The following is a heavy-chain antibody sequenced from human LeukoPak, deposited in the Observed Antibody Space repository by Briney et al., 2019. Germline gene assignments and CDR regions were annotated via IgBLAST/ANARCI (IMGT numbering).Heavy chain of an antibody. CDR1: GGSISSSSYY. D-gene: IGHD6-19*01. J-gene: IGHJ3*02. CDR2: IYYSGST. Sequence: SETLSLTCTVSGGSISSSSYYWGWIRQPPGKGLEWIGSIYYSGSTYYNPSLKSRVTISVDTSKNQFSLKLSSVTAADTAVYYCAREAGRMNAFDIWGQGTMVTVSS. CDR3: AREAGRMNAFDI. V-gene: IGHV4-39*07.